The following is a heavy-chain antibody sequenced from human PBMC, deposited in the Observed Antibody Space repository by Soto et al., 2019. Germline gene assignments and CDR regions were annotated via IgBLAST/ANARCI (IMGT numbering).Heavy chain of an antibody. CDR2: INPKTAAT. CDR1: GYSFSDYF. CDR3: ARIKWGLNYYNGMDV. V-gene: IGHV1-2*02. J-gene: IGHJ6*02. Sequence: ASVTVSCKPSGYSFSDYFIHWVRQAPGQGLEWVAWINPKTAATNYAKKFQGRVSLTWDTSSTTAYMELTRLRPDDTAVYYCARIKWGLNYYNGMDVWGQGTTVTVSS. D-gene: IGHD1-26*01.